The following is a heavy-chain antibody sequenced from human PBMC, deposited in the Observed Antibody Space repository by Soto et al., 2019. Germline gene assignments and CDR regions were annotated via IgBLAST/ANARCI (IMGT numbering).Heavy chain of an antibody. CDR1: RYTFASYA. V-gene: IGHV1-18*01. CDR3: ASPPIVATIVNYYYGMDV. Sequence: ASVKVSCKASRYTFASYAISWMRQAPGQGLEWMGWISAYNGNTNYAQKLQGRVTMTTDTSTSTAYMELSSLRSEDTAVYYCASPPIVATIVNYYYGMDVWGQGTTVTVSS. J-gene: IGHJ6*02. D-gene: IGHD5-12*01. CDR2: ISAYNGNT.